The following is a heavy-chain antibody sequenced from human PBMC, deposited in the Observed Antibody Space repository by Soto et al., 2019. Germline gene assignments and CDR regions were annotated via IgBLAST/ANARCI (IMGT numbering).Heavy chain of an antibody. V-gene: IGHV3-9*02. Sequence: PGGSLRLSCEVSGFTSDEYAMHWVRQAPGKGLEWVAGINWSGATDGYADSVRGRFTISRDNAKNSLFLHINSLRVEDMALYYCAKNTGPDFWSGSFDSWGQGTLLTVSS. CDR2: INWSGATD. CDR1: GFTSDEYA. J-gene: IGHJ4*02. CDR3: AKNTGPDFWSGSFDS. D-gene: IGHD3-3*01.